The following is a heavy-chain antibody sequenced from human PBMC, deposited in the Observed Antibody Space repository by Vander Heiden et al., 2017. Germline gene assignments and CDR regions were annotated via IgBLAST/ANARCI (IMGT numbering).Heavy chain of an antibody. CDR1: GYSISSGYY. V-gene: IGHV4-38-2*01. D-gene: IGHD3-22*01. J-gene: IGHJ3*02. Sequence: QVQLQESGPGLVKPSETLSLTCAVSGYSISSGYYWGWIRQPPGEGLEWIGSIYHSGSTYYNPSLKSRVTISVDTSKNQFSLKLSSVTAADTAVYYCARAGYYDSSPDAFDIWGQGTMVTVSS. CDR2: IYHSGST. CDR3: ARAGYYDSSPDAFDI.